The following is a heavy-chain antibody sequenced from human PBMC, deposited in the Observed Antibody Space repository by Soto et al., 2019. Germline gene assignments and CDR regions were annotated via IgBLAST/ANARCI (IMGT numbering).Heavy chain of an antibody. J-gene: IGHJ3*02. V-gene: IGHV1-18*01. Sequence: ASVKVSCKASGYTFTSYGINWVRQAPGQGLEWMGWISAYNGNTNYAQNLQGRLTVTTDTSTTTAYMELRSLRSDDTAVYYCARDRAPVTIFGVVIPHTFDIWGQGTMVTVSS. CDR2: ISAYNGNT. D-gene: IGHD3-3*01. CDR3: ARDRAPVTIFGVVIPHTFDI. CDR1: GYTFTSYG.